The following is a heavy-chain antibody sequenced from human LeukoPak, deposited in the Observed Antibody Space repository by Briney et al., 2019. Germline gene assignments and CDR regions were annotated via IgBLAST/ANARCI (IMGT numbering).Heavy chain of an antibody. CDR3: ARGPGGATREGFDY. V-gene: IGHV4-4*07. CDR1: GGSTSNSY. CDR2: IYSTGTS. D-gene: IGHD1-26*01. J-gene: IGHJ4*02. Sequence: SETLSLTCSVSGGSTSNSYWSWIRQPAGKGLEWIGRIYSTGTSTYNPSLKRRVTMSVDTSKNQFSLKLISVTAADMAVYYCARGPGGATREGFDYWGQGTLVTVSS.